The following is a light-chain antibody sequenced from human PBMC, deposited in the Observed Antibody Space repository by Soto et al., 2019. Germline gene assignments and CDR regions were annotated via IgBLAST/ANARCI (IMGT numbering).Light chain of an antibody. V-gene: IGLV2-14*03. J-gene: IGLJ1*01. CDR3: SSFASSRTEV. Sequence: QSVLTQPASVSGSPGQSITISCTGTSSDVGGYNYVSWYQHHPGKAPKLIIYDVSNRPSGVSNRFSGSKSGNTASLSISGLQAEDEADYYCSSFASSRTEVFGNGTKVTVL. CDR2: DVS. CDR1: SSDVGGYNY.